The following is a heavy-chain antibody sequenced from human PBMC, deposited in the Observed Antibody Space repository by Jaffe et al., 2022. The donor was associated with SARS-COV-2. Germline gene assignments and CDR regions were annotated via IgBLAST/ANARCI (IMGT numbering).Heavy chain of an antibody. D-gene: IGHD5-12*01. CDR2: IYLGDSDT. V-gene: IGHV5-51*01. Sequence: EVQLVQSGAEVKKPGESLKISCKGSGFNFITYWIGWVRQMPGKGLEWMGIIYLGDSDTRYSPSFQGQVTISADKSISTAYLQWSSLRASDTAMYYCARLRSVATESDYGMDVWGQGTTVTVSS. CDR3: ARLRSVATESDYGMDV. J-gene: IGHJ6*02. CDR1: GFNFITYW.